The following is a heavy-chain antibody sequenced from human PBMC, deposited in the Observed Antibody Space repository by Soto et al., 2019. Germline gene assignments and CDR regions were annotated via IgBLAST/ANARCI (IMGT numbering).Heavy chain of an antibody. D-gene: IGHD6-6*01. CDR3: ARETNEHSTSWLPLDY. V-gene: IGHV3-74*01. CDR2: TNSDMSST. Sequence: EVQLLESGGGLVQPGGSLRLSCAASGFTFSNYWMHWVRQAPGKGLVWVSRTNSDMSSTTYADSVQGRFTISRDNARNTLYLQMNSLKAEDTAVYFCARETNEHSTSWLPLDYWGQGILVTVSS. CDR1: GFTFSNYW. J-gene: IGHJ4*02.